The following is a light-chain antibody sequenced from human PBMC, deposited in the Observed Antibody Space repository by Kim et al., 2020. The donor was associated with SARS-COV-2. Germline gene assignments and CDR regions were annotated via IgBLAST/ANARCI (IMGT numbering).Light chain of an antibody. CDR3: QQRADWPLT. CDR2: DAS. CDR1: QGVKNL. Sequence: LSSRERPTLSCRASQGVKNLLAWYQQKPGQAPRLLIYDASNRATGIPARFSGSGSGTDFTLTISSLEPEDSASYYCQQRADWPLTFGGGTKVDIK. J-gene: IGKJ4*01. V-gene: IGKV3-11*01.